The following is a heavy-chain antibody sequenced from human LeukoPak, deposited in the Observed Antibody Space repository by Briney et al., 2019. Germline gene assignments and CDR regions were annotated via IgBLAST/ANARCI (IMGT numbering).Heavy chain of an antibody. J-gene: IGHJ4*02. V-gene: IGHV4-59*01. CDR2: TFYSGDT. CDR3: ARGNGYNVY. CDR1: GGSISSYY. D-gene: IGHD5-24*01. Sequence: PSETLSLTCTVSGGSISSYYWSWIRQPPGKGLEWIGYTFYSGDTNYNPSLKSRVTISADTSKKQFSLKLSSVTAADTAVYYCARGNGYNVYWGQGTLVTVSS.